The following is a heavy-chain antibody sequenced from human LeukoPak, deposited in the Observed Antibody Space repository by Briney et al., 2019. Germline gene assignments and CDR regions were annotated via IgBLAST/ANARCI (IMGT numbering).Heavy chain of an antibody. D-gene: IGHD3-22*01. CDR1: GFTVSSNY. Sequence: GRSLRLSCAASGFTVSSNYMSWVRQAPGKGLEWVSVIYSGGSTYYADSVKGRFTISRDNSKNTLYLQMNSLRAEDTAVYYCARERNYYDSSGYYSPDYFDYWGQGTLVTVSS. CDR3: ARERNYYDSSGYYSPDYFDY. V-gene: IGHV3-53*01. J-gene: IGHJ4*02. CDR2: IYSGGST.